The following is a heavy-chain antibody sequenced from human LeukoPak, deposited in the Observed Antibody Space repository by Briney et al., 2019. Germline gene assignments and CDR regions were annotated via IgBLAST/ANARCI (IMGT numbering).Heavy chain of an antibody. V-gene: IGHV3-30*18. CDR1: GFTFSSYG. CDR3: AKGGGNDDY. D-gene: IGHD4-23*01. J-gene: IGHJ4*02. CDR2: ISYDGSNK. Sequence: GRSLRLSCAASGFTFSSYGMHWVRQAPGKGLEWVAVISYDGSNKYYADSVKGRFTISRDNSKNTLYLQMNSLRAEDTAVYYCAKGGGNDDYWGQGTLVTVSS.